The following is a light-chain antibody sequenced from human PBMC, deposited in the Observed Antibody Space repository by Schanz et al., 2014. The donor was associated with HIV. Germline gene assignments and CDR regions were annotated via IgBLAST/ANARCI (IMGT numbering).Light chain of an antibody. J-gene: IGKJ4*01. CDR1: QSLGGSQ. Sequence: EIVMTQSPATLSVSPGERATLSCRASQSLGGSQLAWYQHKPGQAPRLLIYGASSRATGIPDRFSGSGSGTDFTLTISRLEPEDFAVYYCQYFGNSGGTFGGGTKVEIK. CDR2: GAS. CDR3: QYFGNSGGT. V-gene: IGKV3-20*01.